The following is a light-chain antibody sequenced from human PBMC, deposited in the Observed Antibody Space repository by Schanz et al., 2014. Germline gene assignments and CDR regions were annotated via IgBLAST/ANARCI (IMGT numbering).Light chain of an antibody. CDR3: MQALQTRT. CDR1: QSLLHSNGYNY. CDR2: LGS. V-gene: IGKV2-28*01. J-gene: IGKJ1*01. Sequence: DIVMTQSPLSLPVTPGEPASISCRSSQSLLHSNGYNYLDWYLQKPGQSPQLLNYLGSNRASGVPERFSGSGSGTDFTLKISRVEAEDVGVYYCMQALQTRTLGQGTKVEIK.